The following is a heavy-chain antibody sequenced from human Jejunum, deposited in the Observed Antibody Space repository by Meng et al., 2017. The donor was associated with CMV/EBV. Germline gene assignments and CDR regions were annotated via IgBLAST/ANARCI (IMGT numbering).Heavy chain of an antibody. J-gene: IGHJ4*02. D-gene: IGHD3-22*01. V-gene: IGHV1-2*02. CDR2: INPNNGGT. Sequence: ASGSTFTDYYIHWVRQAPGQGLECMGWINPNNGGTTYAQKFHGRFTMTRDTSISTAYMELSRLTSDDTAMYYCASHYYDTSGYLPHWGQGTLVTVSS. CDR1: GSTFTDYY. CDR3: ASHYYDTSGYLPH.